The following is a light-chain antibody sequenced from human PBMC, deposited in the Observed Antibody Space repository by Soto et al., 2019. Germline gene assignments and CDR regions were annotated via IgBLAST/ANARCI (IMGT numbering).Light chain of an antibody. CDR3: CSYAGTYTLV. J-gene: IGLJ1*01. V-gene: IGLV2-11*01. Sequence: QSALTQPRSVSGSPGQSVTISCSGTTSDVGDSNDVSWYQHHPGKASKLIIFDVTKRPSGVPDRFSGSKSGNPASLTISGLQAEDEADYYCCSYAGTYTLVFGSGTKVTVL. CDR1: TSDVGDSND. CDR2: DVT.